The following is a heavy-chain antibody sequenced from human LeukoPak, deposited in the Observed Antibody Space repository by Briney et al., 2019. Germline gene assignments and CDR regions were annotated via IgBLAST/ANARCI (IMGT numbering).Heavy chain of an antibody. V-gene: IGHV3-23*01. J-gene: IGHJ4*02. D-gene: IGHD7-27*01. CDR1: GFAFRSFA. CDR3: AKEVLGYFDY. Sequence: GGSLRLSCAASGFAFRSFAMSWVRQAPGKGLEWVSGISDRSGSTYYADSVKGRFIISRDNSKNTLYLQMNSLRAEDTALYYCAKEVLGYFDYWGQGTLVTVSS. CDR2: ISDRSGST.